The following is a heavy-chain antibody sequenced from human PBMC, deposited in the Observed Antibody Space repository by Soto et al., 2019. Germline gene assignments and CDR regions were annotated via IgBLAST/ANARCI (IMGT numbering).Heavy chain of an antibody. V-gene: IGHV4-30-4*01. CDR3: ARDRLRVDSSGYYYYGMDV. J-gene: IGHJ6*02. CDR1: GGSISSGDYY. D-gene: IGHD3-22*01. CDR2: IYYSGST. Sequence: TLSLTFTVSGGSISSGDYYWSWIRQPPGKGLEWIGYIYYSGSTYYNPSLKSRVTISVDTSKNQFSLKLSSVTAADTAVYYCARDRLRVDSSGYYYYGMDVWGHGTTFTVSS.